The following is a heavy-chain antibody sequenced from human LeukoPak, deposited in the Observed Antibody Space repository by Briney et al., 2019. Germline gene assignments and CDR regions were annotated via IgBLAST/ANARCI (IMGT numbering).Heavy chain of an antibody. CDR3: ARVGRDGYNGYFDY. V-gene: IGHV4-38-2*01. J-gene: IGHJ4*02. CDR2: FYYSGST. CDR1: GFTFSDYY. Sequence: GSLRLSCAASGFTFSDYYMGWIRQPPGKGLEWIGSFYYSGSTYYNPSLTSRVTISIDTSKNQFSLKLSSVTAADTAVYYCARVGRDGYNGYFDYWGQGTLVTVSS. D-gene: IGHD5-24*01.